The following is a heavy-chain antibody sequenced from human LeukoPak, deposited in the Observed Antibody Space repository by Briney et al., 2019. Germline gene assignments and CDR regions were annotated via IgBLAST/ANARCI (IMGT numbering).Heavy chain of an antibody. CDR1: GFTFSSYS. CDR3: ARPQGRAAAVPGWFDP. J-gene: IGHJ5*02. V-gene: IGHV3-21*01. D-gene: IGHD6-13*01. CDR2: ISSSSSYI. Sequence: GGSLRLSCAASGFTFSSYSMNWVRQAPGKGLEWVSSISSSSSYIYYADSVKGRFTISRDNAKNSLYLQMNSLRAEDTAVYYCARPQGRAAAVPGWFDPWGQGTLVTVSS.